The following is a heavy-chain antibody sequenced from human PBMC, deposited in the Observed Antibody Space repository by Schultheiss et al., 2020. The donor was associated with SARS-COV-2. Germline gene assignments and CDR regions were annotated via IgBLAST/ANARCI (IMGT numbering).Heavy chain of an antibody. V-gene: IGHV3-30*18. CDR3: AKDVDFGDYYGMDV. CDR1: GFTFSNAW. J-gene: IGHJ6*02. CDR2: ISYDGSEK. D-gene: IGHD4-17*01. Sequence: GGSLRLSCAASGFTFSNAWMSWVRQAPGKGLEWVAVISYDGSEKKYADSVKGRFTISRDNSKNTLYLQMSSLRDEDTAVYYCAKDVDFGDYYGMDVWGQGTTVTVSS.